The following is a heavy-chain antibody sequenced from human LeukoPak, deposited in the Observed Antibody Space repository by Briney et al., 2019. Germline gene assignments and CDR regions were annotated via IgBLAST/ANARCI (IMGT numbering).Heavy chain of an antibody. J-gene: IGHJ3*02. D-gene: IGHD2-8*01. Sequence: GGSLRRSWATSGFTFSNYYMSWVRQAPGKGLEWVAHINKDGSEKNYVDSVEGRFTISRDNSKNTLYLEMNSLRAEDTAVYYCANEGVEAFDIWGRGTMVTVSS. CDR2: INKDGSEK. V-gene: IGHV3-7*01. CDR3: ANEGVEAFDI. CDR1: GFTFSNYY.